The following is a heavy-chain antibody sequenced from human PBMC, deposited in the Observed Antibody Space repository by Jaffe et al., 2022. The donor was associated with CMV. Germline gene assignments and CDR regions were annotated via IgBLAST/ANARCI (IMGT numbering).Heavy chain of an antibody. V-gene: IGHV3-7*01. D-gene: IGHD2-2*01. CDR2: IKQDGSEK. J-gene: IGHJ6*02. CDR1: GFTFSSYW. Sequence: EVQLVESGGGLVQPGGSLRLSCAASGFTFSSYWMSWVRQAPGKGLEWVANIKQDGSEKYYVDSVKGRFTISRDNAKNSLYLQMNSLRAEDTAVYYCARDRVVPAAVVYYYYGMDVWGQGTTVTVSS. CDR3: ARDRVVPAAVVYYYYGMDV.